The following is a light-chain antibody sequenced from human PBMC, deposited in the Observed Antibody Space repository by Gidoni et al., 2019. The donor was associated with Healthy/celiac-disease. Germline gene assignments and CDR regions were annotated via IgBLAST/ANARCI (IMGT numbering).Light chain of an antibody. Sequence: DIQMTQSPSTLSASVGDRVTITCRASQSISSWLAWYQQKPGKAPKLLIYKASSLESGVPSRFSGRGSGTEFTRTISSLQPDDFATYYCQQYNSYPYTFGQGTKLEIK. CDR1: QSISSW. CDR3: QQYNSYPYT. CDR2: KAS. V-gene: IGKV1-5*03. J-gene: IGKJ2*01.